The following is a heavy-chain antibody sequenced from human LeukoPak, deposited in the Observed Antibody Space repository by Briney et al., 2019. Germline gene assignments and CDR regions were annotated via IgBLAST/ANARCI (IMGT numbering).Heavy chain of an antibody. Sequence: PGGSLRLSCAASGFTFSSYAMSWVRQAPGKGLEWVSSISSSSSYIYYADSVKGRFTISRDNAKNSLYLQMNSLRAEDTAVYYCARLYDSSGSLDYWGQGTLVTVSS. CDR1: GFTFSSYA. D-gene: IGHD3-22*01. CDR2: ISSSSSYI. V-gene: IGHV3-21*01. J-gene: IGHJ4*02. CDR3: ARLYDSSGSLDY.